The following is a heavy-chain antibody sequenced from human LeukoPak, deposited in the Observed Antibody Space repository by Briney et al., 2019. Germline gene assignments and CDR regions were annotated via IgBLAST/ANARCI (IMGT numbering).Heavy chain of an antibody. CDR1: GFTVSSNY. J-gene: IGHJ2*01. Sequence: GGSLRLSCAASGFTVSSNYMSWVRQAPGKGLVWVSVIYSGGSTYYADSVKGRFTISRDNSKNTLYLQMNSLRAEDTAVYYCARVIAARWYFDLWGRGTLVTVSS. D-gene: IGHD6-6*01. CDR2: IYSGGST. CDR3: ARVIAARWYFDL. V-gene: IGHV3-66*01.